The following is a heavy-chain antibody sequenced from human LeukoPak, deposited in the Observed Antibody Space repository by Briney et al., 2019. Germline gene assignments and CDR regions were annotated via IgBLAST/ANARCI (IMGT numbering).Heavy chain of an antibody. CDR3: AREKGSSNYDS. CDR2: INGDGSST. CDR1: GFAFNTYW. D-gene: IGHD4-11*01. Sequence: GGSLRLSCAASGFAFNTYWIHWVRQIPGKGLVWVSRINGDGSSTAYADSVKGRFTISRDNAKNTLYLQMNSLRAEDTAAYYCAREKGSSNYDSWGQGTLVTVSS. V-gene: IGHV3-74*03. J-gene: IGHJ5*01.